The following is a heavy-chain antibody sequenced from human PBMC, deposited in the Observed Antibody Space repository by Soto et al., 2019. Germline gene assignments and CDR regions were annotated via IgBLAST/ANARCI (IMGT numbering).Heavy chain of an antibody. Sequence: QVQLVESGGGVVQPGTSLRLSCAASGFRFKSFVMHWVRQAPGKGLEWVAFTSYDGNNKDYGDSVKGRFTVSRDNSQNTLHLQMDFLRPDDTALYYCARWGTTGEFDLWGQGTLVSVSS. CDR2: TSYDGNNK. CDR3: ARWGTTGEFDL. J-gene: IGHJ4*02. D-gene: IGHD3-16*01. V-gene: IGHV3-30*19. CDR1: GFRFKSFV.